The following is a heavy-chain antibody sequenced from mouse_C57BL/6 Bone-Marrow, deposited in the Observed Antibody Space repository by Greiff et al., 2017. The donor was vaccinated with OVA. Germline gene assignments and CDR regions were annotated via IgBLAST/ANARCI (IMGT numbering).Heavy chain of an antibody. J-gene: IGHJ3*01. CDR2: IRLKSDNYAT. CDR3: TGLANWGFAY. Sequence: EVKLQESGGGLVQPGGSMKLSCVASGFTFSNYWMNWVRQSPEKGLEWVAQIRLKSDNYATHYAESVKGRFTISRDDSKSSVYLQMNNLRAEDTGIYYCTGLANWGFAYWGQGTLVTVSA. D-gene: IGHD4-1*01. V-gene: IGHV6-3*01. CDR1: GFTFSNYW.